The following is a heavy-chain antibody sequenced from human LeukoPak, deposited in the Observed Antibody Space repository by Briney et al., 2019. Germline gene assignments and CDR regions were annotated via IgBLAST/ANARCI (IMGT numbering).Heavy chain of an antibody. CDR1: GGSFSGYY. CDR2: INHSGST. D-gene: IGHD6-19*01. V-gene: IGHV4-34*01. Sequence: SETLSLTCAVYGGSFSGYYWSWIRQPPGKGLEWIGEINHSGSTNYNPSLKSRVTISVDTSKNQFSLKLSSVTAADTAVYYCARTKVAGPKTTDYWGQGTLDTVSS. CDR3: ARTKVAGPKTTDY. J-gene: IGHJ4*02.